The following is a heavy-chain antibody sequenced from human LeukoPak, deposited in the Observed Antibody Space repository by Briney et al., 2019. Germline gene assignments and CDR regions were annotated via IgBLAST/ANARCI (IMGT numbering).Heavy chain of an antibody. J-gene: IGHJ4*02. Sequence: GGSLRLSCAASGFTFSSYEMNWVRQAPGKGLEWVSYISSSGSTIYYADSVKGRFTISRDNAKNSLYLQMNGLRAEDTAVYYCARDSVAMPFDYWGQGTLVTVSS. CDR1: GFTFSSYE. D-gene: IGHD2-2*01. CDR2: ISSSGSTI. CDR3: ARDSVAMPFDY. V-gene: IGHV3-48*03.